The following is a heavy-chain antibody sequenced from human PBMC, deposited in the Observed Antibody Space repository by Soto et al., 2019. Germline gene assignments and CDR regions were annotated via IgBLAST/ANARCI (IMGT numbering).Heavy chain of an antibody. V-gene: IGHV4-59*01. D-gene: IGHD2-2*01. CDR3: ARASSCSSTSCYGLVWFDP. CDR1: GGSISSYY. J-gene: IGHJ5*02. Sequence: SETLSLTCTVSGGSISSYYWSWIRQPPGKGLEWIGYIYYSGSTNYNPSLKSRVTISVDTSKNQFSLKLSSVTAADTAVYYCARASSCSSTSCYGLVWFDPWGQGTLVTVSS. CDR2: IYYSGST.